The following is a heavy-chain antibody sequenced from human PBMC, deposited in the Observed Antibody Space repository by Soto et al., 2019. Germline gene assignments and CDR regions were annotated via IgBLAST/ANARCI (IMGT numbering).Heavy chain of an antibody. J-gene: IGHJ4*02. CDR1: GFTFSSYA. CDR3: AKDTTYYDSLTGYLRGGFDY. D-gene: IGHD3-9*01. V-gene: IGHV3-23*01. Sequence: EVQLLESGGGLVQPGGSLRLSCAASGFTFSSYAMSWVRQAPGKGLEWVSAISGSGGSTYYADSVKGRFTISRDNPKNTVYLQMNSLRDEDTAVYYCAKDTTYYDSLTGYLRGGFDYWGQGTLVTVSS. CDR2: ISGSGGST.